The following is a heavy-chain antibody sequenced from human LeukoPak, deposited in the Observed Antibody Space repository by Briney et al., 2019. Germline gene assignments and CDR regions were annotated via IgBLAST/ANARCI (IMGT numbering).Heavy chain of an antibody. CDR2: IYYSGST. J-gene: IGHJ3*02. CDR3: AREGTMVRGVAFDI. CDR1: GGSISSYY. Sequence: SETLSLTCTVPGGSISSYYWSWIRQPPGKGLKWIGYIYYSGSTNYNPSLKSRVTISVDTSRNQFSLRLNSVTAADTAVYYCAREGTMVRGVAFDIWGRGTMVTVSS. V-gene: IGHV4-59*01. D-gene: IGHD3-10*01.